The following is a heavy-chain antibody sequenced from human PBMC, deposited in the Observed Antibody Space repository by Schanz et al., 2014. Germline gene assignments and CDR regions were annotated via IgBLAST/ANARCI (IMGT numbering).Heavy chain of an antibody. CDR2: VSRSTPDI. V-gene: IGHV3-48*01. J-gene: IGHJ3*02. D-gene: IGHD3-10*01. Sequence: EVQLLESGGGLVQPGGSLRLSCAASTFTFSSDCMSWVRQAPGKGLEWVSYVSRSTPDIYYADSVKGRFTMSRDNAKNSVFLQMNSLRAEDTAVYYCAKGRFGELSAFDIWGQGTMVTVSS. CDR3: AKGRFGELSAFDI. CDR1: TFTFSSDC.